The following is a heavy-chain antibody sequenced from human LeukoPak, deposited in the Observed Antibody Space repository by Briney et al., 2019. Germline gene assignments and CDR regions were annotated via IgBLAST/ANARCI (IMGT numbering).Heavy chain of an antibody. J-gene: IGHJ4*02. D-gene: IGHD3-9*01. Sequence: SETLSFTCAVYGGSFSGYYWSWIRQPPGKGLEWIGEINHSGSTNYNPSLKSRVTISVDTSKNQFSLKLSSVTAADTAVYYCARGVRGRYFDWLFKYYFDYWGQGTLVTVSS. CDR2: INHSGST. V-gene: IGHV4-34*01. CDR1: GGSFSGYY. CDR3: ARGVRGRYFDWLFKYYFDY.